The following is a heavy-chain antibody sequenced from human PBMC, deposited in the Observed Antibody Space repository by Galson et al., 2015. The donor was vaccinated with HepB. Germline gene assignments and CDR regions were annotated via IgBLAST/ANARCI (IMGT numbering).Heavy chain of an antibody. CDR3: ARYSGYDQGYYYYGMDV. V-gene: IGHV3-33*01. Sequence: SLRLSCAASGFTFSSYGMHWVRQAPGKGLEWVAVIWYDGSNKYYADSVKGRFTISRDNSKNTLYLQMNSLRAEDTAVYYCARYSGYDQGYYYYGMDVWGQGTTVTVSS. CDR2: IWYDGSNK. J-gene: IGHJ6*02. CDR1: GFTFSSYG. D-gene: IGHD5-12*01.